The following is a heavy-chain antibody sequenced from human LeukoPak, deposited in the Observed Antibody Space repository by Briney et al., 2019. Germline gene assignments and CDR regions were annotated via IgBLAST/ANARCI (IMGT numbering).Heavy chain of an antibody. J-gene: IGHJ5*02. CDR2: INPNSGGA. CDR1: GYTFTGYY. Sequence: GGSVKVSCKASGYTFTGYYIHWVRQAPGQGLEWVGWINPNSGGAKYAQKFQDRVTMTRDTSISTAYMGLSRLRSDDTAVYYCAKGRVVAGSKSLTYHWLDPWGQGTLVTVSS. V-gene: IGHV1-2*02. CDR3: AKGRVVAGSKSLTYHWLDP. D-gene: IGHD6-19*01.